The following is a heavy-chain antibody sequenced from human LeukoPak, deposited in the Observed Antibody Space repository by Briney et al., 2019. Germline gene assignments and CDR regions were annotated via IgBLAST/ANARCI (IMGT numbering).Heavy chain of an antibody. CDR2: ISAYNGNT. CDR3: ASGWLLGNDALDI. D-gene: IGHD3-22*01. CDR1: GYTLTSYG. Sequence: GASVKVSCKASGYTLTSYGISWVRQAPGQGLEWMGWISAYNGNTNYAQKLQGRVTMTTDTTTSTAYMELRSLRSDDTAVYYCASGWLLGNDALDIWGQGTMVTVSS. V-gene: IGHV1-18*01. J-gene: IGHJ3*02.